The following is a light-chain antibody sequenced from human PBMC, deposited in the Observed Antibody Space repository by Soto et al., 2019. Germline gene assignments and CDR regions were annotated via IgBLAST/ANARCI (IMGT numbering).Light chain of an antibody. J-gene: IGKJ5*01. CDR1: QSVSSY. V-gene: IGKV3-11*01. CDR2: EAS. Sequence: EIVLTQSPATLSLSPGEIATLSCRASQSVSSYLAWYQQKPGQAPRLLIYEASNRATGIPARFSGSGSGTDFTLTISSLEPEDSAVYYCQQRSNWSTFGQGTRLEIK. CDR3: QQRSNWST.